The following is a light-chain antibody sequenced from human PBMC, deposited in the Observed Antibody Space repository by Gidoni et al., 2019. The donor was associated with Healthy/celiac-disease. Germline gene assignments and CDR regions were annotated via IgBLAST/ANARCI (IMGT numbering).Light chain of an antibody. Sequence: DIQMTQSPSSLSASVGDRVTITCQANQDISKYLNWYQQKQGKAPKLQIDGASNLDTGVPSRFTGSGSGTDFIFTISSLQPEVVATYYCQQYDNLPITFGQGTRLEIK. CDR1: QDISKY. CDR2: GAS. V-gene: IGKV1-33*01. CDR3: QQYDNLPIT. J-gene: IGKJ5*01.